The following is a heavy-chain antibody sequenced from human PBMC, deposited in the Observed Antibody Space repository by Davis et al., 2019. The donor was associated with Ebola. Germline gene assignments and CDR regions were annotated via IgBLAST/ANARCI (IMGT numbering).Heavy chain of an antibody. J-gene: IGHJ4*02. CDR3: AKAPLSTGRAFFDY. V-gene: IGHV3-23*01. CDR2: ISGSGGST. CDR1: GFTFSSYA. D-gene: IGHD1-14*01. Sequence: GESLKISCAASGFTFSSYAMSWVRQAPGKGLEWVSVISGSGGSTYYAESEKGRFTISRDNSKNTLYLQMNSLRAEDTAVYYCAKAPLSTGRAFFDYWGQGTLVTVSS.